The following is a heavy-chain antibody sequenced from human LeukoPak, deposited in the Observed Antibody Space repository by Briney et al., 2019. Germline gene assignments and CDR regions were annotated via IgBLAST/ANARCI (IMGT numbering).Heavy chain of an antibody. CDR3: ASTCSSTSCYDNWFDP. J-gene: IGHJ5*02. Sequence: SETLSLTCTVSGGSISSYYWSWIRQPPGKGLEWIGYIYYSGSTNYNPSLKSRVTISVDTSKNQFSLKLSSVTAADTAVYYCASTCSSTSCYDNWFDPWGQGTLVTVSS. V-gene: IGHV4-59*01. CDR2: IYYSGST. CDR1: GGSISSYY. D-gene: IGHD2-2*01.